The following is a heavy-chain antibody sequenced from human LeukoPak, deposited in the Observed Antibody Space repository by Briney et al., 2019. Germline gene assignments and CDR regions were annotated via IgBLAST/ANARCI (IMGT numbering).Heavy chain of an antibody. CDR3: AKGRRTHGSGSYYTNPIEYYYYYYMDV. D-gene: IGHD3-10*01. J-gene: IGHJ6*03. CDR2: IKSKTDGGTT. V-gene: IGHV3-15*01. Sequence: PGGSLRLSCAASGFTFSNAWMSWVRQAPGKGLEWVGRIKSKTDGGTTDYAAPVKGRFTISRDDSKNTLYLQMNSLRAEDTAVYYCAKGRRTHGSGSYYTNPIEYYYYYYMDVWGKGTTVTVSS. CDR1: GFTFSNAW.